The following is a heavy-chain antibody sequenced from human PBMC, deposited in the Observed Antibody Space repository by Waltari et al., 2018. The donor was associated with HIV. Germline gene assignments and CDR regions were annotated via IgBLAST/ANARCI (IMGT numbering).Heavy chain of an antibody. J-gene: IGHJ4*02. CDR1: GGSISSTKW. Sequence: QVQLQESGPGLVKPSGTLSLICAVSGGSISSTKWWSWVRQPPGKGLEWIGEIYHSGSTNYNPSLKTRVTISVDKSKNQFSLKLRSVTAADTAVYYCASLQNYYGSSGYGYWGQGTLVTVSS. CDR3: ASLQNYYGSSGYGY. D-gene: IGHD3-22*01. CDR2: IYHSGST. V-gene: IGHV4-4*02.